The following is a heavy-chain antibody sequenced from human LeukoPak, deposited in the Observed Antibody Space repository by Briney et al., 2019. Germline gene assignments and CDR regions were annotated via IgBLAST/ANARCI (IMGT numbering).Heavy chain of an antibody. CDR1: GYTLTELS. CDR2: FDPEDGET. D-gene: IGHD6-13*01. Sequence: ASVKVSCKVSGYTLTELSMHWVRQAPGKGLEWRGGFDPEDGETIYAQKFQGRVTMTEDTSTDTAYMELSSLRSEDTAVYYCATSGYSDVYYYYGMDVWGQGTTVTVSS. CDR3: ATSGYSDVYYYYGMDV. V-gene: IGHV1-24*01. J-gene: IGHJ6*02.